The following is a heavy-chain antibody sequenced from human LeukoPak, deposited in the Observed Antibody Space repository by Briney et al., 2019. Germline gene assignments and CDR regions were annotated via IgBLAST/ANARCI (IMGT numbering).Heavy chain of an antibody. Sequence: GGSLRLSCAASGFSFSRYEMNWVRQGPGKGLEWVSYISGSGSTIYSADSVKGRFTISRDNAKNSLYLQMNSLRAEDTAVYYCARAVTTLGMDVWGQGTTVTVSS. CDR3: ARAVTTLGMDV. D-gene: IGHD4-17*01. J-gene: IGHJ6*02. CDR1: GFSFSRYE. V-gene: IGHV3-48*03. CDR2: ISGSGSTI.